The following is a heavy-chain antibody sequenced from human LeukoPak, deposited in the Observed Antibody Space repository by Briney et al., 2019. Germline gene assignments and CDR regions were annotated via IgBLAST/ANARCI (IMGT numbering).Heavy chain of an antibody. V-gene: IGHV4-38-2*02. D-gene: IGHD5-12*01. Sequence: SETLSLTCTVSGYSISSGYYWGWIRQPPGKGLEWIGSIYHSGSTYYNPSLKSRVTISVDTSKNQFSLKLSSVTAADTAVYYCAKESFEWIVATWDYWGQGTLVTVSS. J-gene: IGHJ4*02. CDR2: IYHSGST. CDR3: AKESFEWIVATWDY. CDR1: GYSISSGYY.